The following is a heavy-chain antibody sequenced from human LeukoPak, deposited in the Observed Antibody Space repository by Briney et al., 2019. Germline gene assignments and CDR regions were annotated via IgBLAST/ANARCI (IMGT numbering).Heavy chain of an antibody. J-gene: IGHJ4*02. D-gene: IGHD6-19*01. CDR3: ARRRSEEFDFDC. V-gene: IGHV1-18*01. CDR2: ISGYNGNT. CDR1: GYIFSTYG. Sequence: ASVKVSCKASGYIFSTYGISWVRQAPGQGLEWMGCISGYNGNTNYAQKLQGRVTMTADTSTSTAYMELRSLRSDDTAVYYCARRRSEEFDFDCWGQGTLVTVSS.